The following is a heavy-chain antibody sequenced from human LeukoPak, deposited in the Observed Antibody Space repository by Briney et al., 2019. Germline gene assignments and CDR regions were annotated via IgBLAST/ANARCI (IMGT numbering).Heavy chain of an antibody. CDR2: INPNSGGT. CDR3: ARVSGYCTSSSCHDY. D-gene: IGHD2-2*03. CDR1: GYTFTGYY. V-gene: IGHV1-2*02. Sequence: ASVKVSCKASGYTFTGYYMHWVRQAPGQGLEWMGWINPNSGGTNYAQKFQGRVTMTIDTSTSTAYMELRSLRSDDTAVFYCARVSGYCTSSSCHDYWGQGTLVTVSS. J-gene: IGHJ4*02.